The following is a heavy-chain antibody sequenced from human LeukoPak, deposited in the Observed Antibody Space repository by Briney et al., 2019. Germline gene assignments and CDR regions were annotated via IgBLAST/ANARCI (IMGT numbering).Heavy chain of an antibody. Sequence: GGSLRLSCGASVFTFSSYGMYWVRQAPGKGLEGVAFIRSDGNKKYYADSVKGRFTISRDNSRNTLYLQMNSLRTEDTAVYYCAKDLNYGELVDSWGKGTLVTVSS. CDR3: AKDLNYGELVDS. CDR1: VFTFSSYG. CDR2: IRSDGNKK. J-gene: IGHJ4*02. V-gene: IGHV3-30*02. D-gene: IGHD4-17*01.